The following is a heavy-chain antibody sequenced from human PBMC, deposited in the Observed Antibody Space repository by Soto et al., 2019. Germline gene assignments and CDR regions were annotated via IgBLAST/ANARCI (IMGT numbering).Heavy chain of an antibody. CDR1: GYTFTDHY. CDR2: INPNSGGT. CDR3: ARLAYYGSGSPPLMDV. Sequence: ASVKVSCKTSGYTFTDHYIHWVRQAPGQGLEWMGWINPNSGGTKYAQKFQAWVSMTTDKSISTAYLQWSSLKASDTAMYYCARLAYYGSGSPPLMDVWGQGTTVTVS. J-gene: IGHJ6*02. V-gene: IGHV1-2*04. D-gene: IGHD3-10*01.